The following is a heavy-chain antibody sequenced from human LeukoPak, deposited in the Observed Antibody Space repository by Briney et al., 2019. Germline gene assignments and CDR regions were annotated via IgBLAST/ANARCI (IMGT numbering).Heavy chain of an antibody. V-gene: IGHV3-23*01. D-gene: IGHD6-13*01. CDR3: AKSGRVGGGIAAAGIDY. J-gene: IGHJ4*02. CDR1: GFTFSSYS. CDR2: ISGSAAGT. Sequence: GGSLRLSCAASGFTFSSYSMNWVRQAPGKGLEWVSAISGSAAGTYFADSVKGRFTISRDNSKNTVYLQMNSLRAEDTAVYYCAKSGRVGGGIAAAGIDYWGQGTLVTVSS.